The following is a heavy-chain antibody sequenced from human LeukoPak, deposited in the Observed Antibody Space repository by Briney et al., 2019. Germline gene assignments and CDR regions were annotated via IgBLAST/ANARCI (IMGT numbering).Heavy chain of an antibody. Sequence: PGGSLRLSCVASGFTFNICAMSWVRQAPGKGLEWVGRIRNKVNSYTTEYAASVKGRFTISGDDSKNSLYLQMNSLKTEDTAVYYCARVSPGGRDFDYWGQGTLVTVSS. CDR1: GFTFNICA. CDR3: ARVSPGGRDFDY. D-gene: IGHD2-15*01. J-gene: IGHJ4*02. V-gene: IGHV3-72*01. CDR2: IRNKVNSYTT.